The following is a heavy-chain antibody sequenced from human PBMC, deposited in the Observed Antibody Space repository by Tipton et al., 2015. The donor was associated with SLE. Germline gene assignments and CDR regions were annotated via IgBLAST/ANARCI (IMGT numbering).Heavy chain of an antibody. Sequence: TLSLTCTVSGGSISSSSYYWGWFRHPPGKGLEWIGSIYYSGSTYYNPSLKSRVTISVDTSKNQFSLKLSSVTAADTAVYYCARGEGGGYSGYGLGYWGQGTLVTVSS. D-gene: IGHD5-12*01. V-gene: IGHV4-39*07. J-gene: IGHJ4*02. CDR3: ARGEGGGYSGYGLGY. CDR2: IYYSGST. CDR1: GGSISSSSYY.